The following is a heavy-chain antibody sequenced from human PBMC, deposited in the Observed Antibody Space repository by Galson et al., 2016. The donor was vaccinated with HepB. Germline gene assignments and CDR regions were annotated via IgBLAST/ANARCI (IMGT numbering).Heavy chain of an antibody. Sequence: SLRLSCAASGFTFSNFAMSWVRQSPKTGLEWVSSISHNGEMTYDAGFVEGRFTIARDNAKHTVYLQMNSLRAGDTAVYYCVKDPVASSGTGGFDSWGQGILVTVSS. V-gene: IGHV3-23*01. CDR1: GFTFSNFA. D-gene: IGHD3/OR15-3a*01. CDR3: VKDPVASSGTGGFDS. J-gene: IGHJ5*01. CDR2: ISHNGEMT.